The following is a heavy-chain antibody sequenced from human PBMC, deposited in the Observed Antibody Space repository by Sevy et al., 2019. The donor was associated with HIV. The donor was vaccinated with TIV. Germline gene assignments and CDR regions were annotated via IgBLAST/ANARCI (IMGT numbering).Heavy chain of an antibody. CDR1: GFTFSSYG. Sequence: GGSLRLSCAASGFTFSSYGMHWVRQAPGKGLEWVAVSSYDGSNKYYADSVKGRFTISRDNSKNTLYLQMNSLRAEDTAVYYCAKDKRRGSSSVHGYYYYYYGMDVWGQGTTVTVSS. V-gene: IGHV3-30*18. CDR3: AKDKRRGSSSVHGYYYYYYGMDV. CDR2: SSYDGSNK. D-gene: IGHD6-13*01. J-gene: IGHJ6*02.